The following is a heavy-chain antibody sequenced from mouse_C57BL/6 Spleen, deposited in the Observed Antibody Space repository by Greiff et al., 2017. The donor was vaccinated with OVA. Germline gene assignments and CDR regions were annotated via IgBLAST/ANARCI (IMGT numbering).Heavy chain of an antibody. CDR1: GYTFTDYN. J-gene: IGHJ3*01. Sequence: VHVKQSGPELVKPGASVKIPCKASGYTFTDYNMDWVKQSHGKSLEWIGDINPNNGGTIYNQKFKGKATLTVDKSSSTAYMELRSLTSEDTAVYYCARGRTGCAYWGQGTLVTVSA. CDR2: INPNNGGT. CDR3: ARGRTGCAY. V-gene: IGHV1-18*01. D-gene: IGHD1-1*01.